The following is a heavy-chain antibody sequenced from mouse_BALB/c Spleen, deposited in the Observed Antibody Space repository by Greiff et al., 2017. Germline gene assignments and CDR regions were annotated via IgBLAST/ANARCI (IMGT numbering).Heavy chain of an antibody. CDR1: GFTFSSYA. CDR3: ARRRDDGYYFDY. Sequence: EVKLVESGGGLVKPGGSLKLSCAASGFTFSSYAMSWVRQTPEKRLEWVASISSGGSTYYPDSVKGRFTISRDNARNILYLQMSSLRSEDTAMYYCARRRDDGYYFDYWGQGTTLTVSS. V-gene: IGHV5-6-5*01. CDR2: ISSGGST. J-gene: IGHJ2*01. D-gene: IGHD2-3*01.